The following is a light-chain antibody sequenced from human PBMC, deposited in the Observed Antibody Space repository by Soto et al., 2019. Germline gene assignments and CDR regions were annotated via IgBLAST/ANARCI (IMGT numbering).Light chain of an antibody. CDR2: DVS. Sequence: QSALTLPASVSGSPGQSITISCTGTSSDVGGYNYVSWYQQHPGKAPKLMIYDVSNRPSGVSNRFSGSKSGNTASLTISGFQAEDESDYYCSSYSSSSTLVFGGGTKRTVL. J-gene: IGLJ2*01. CDR1: SSDVGGYNY. V-gene: IGLV2-14*01. CDR3: SSYSSSSTLV.